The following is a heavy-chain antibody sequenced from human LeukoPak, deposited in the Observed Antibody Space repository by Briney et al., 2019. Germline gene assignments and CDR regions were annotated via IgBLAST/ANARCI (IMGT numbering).Heavy chain of an antibody. CDR3: AGGAVAGFDY. V-gene: IGHV4-59*08. CDR2: IYYSGST. CDR1: GGSISSYY. Sequence: SETLSLTCTVSGGSISSYYWSWIRQPPGKGLEWIGYIYYSGSTNYNPSLKSRVTISVDTPKNQFSLKLSSVTAADTAVYYCAGGAVAGFDYWGQGTLVTVSS. J-gene: IGHJ4*02. D-gene: IGHD6-19*01.